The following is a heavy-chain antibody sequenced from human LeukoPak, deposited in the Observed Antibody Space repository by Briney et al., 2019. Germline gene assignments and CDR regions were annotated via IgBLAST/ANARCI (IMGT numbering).Heavy chain of an antibody. J-gene: IGHJ4*02. CDR2: ISGSGGST. CDR1: GFTFSSYA. CDR3: ARETGRSRAGGGFDY. Sequence: GGSLRLSCAASGFTFSSYAMSWVRQAPGKGLEWVSAISGSGGSTYYADSVKGRFTISRDNSKNTLYLQMNSLRAEDTAVYYCARETGRSRAGGGFDYWGQGTLVTVSS. D-gene: IGHD3-16*01. V-gene: IGHV3-23*01.